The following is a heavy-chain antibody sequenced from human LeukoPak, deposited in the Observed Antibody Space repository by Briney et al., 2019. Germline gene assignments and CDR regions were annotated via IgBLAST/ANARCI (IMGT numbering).Heavy chain of an antibody. CDR2: ISDSGSDT. J-gene: IGHJ4*02. Sequence: GGSLRLSCVASGFTFSDYYMAWIRLAPGKGLEWVSYISDSGSDTNYADSVKGLFTISRDNAKNSLYLQMNSLRVEDTAVYYCARYGYGYGKPIDYWGQGSLLTVSS. CDR3: ARYGYGYGKPIDY. CDR1: GFTFSDYY. D-gene: IGHD5-18*01. V-gene: IGHV3-11*03.